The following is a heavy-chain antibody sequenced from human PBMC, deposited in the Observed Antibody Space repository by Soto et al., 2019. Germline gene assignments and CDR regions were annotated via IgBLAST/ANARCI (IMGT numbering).Heavy chain of an antibody. CDR1: GGSISSGGYY. J-gene: IGHJ4*02. Sequence: QVQLQESGPGLVKPSQTLSLTCTVSGGSISSGGYYWSWIRQHPGKGLEWIGRVYASGSSTYNPSLKSRVTMSVDTSKNQFSLKLSSLAAADTAVYYCARDVWDCISDSCSDYWGQGTLVTVSS. CDR2: VYASGSS. D-gene: IGHD2-2*01. CDR3: ARDVWDCISDSCSDY. V-gene: IGHV4-61*02.